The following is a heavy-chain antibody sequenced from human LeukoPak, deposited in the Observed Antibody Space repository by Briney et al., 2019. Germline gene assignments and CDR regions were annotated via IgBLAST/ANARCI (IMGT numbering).Heavy chain of an antibody. Sequence: SETLSLTCAVYGGSFSGYYWSWIRQPPGKGLEWIGEINHSGRTNYNPSLKSRLTISVDTSRNPFSLTLTSVTAADTAVYFCARGPPYYYDGGGYYYFDYWGQGTLVAVSS. V-gene: IGHV4-34*01. J-gene: IGHJ4*02. CDR2: INHSGRT. CDR3: ARGPPYYYDGGGYYYFDY. CDR1: GGSFSGYY. D-gene: IGHD3-22*01.